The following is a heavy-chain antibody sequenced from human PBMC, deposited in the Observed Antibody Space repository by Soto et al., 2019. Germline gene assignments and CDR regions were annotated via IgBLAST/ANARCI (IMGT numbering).Heavy chain of an antibody. CDR1: GFTFSSYA. D-gene: IGHD3-22*01. Sequence: PGGSLRLSCAASGFTFSSYAMHWFRQAPGKGLEWVAVISYDGSNKYYADSVKGRFTISRDNSKNTLYLQMNSLRAEDTAVYYCARDALYYYDSSGYYQLDYWGQGTLVTVSS. CDR2: ISYDGSNK. J-gene: IGHJ4*02. V-gene: IGHV3-30-3*01. CDR3: ARDALYYYDSSGYYQLDY.